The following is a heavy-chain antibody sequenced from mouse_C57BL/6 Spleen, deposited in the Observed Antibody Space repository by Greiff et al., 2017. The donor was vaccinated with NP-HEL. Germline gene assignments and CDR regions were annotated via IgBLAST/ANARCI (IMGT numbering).Heavy chain of an antibody. CDR1: GYTFTSYW. V-gene: IGHV1-72*01. J-gene: IGHJ3*01. CDR3: ARPPYYGSSYEGAWFAY. CDR2: IDPNSGGT. Sequence: VQLQESGAELVKPGASVKLSCKASGYTFTSYWMHWVKQRPGRGLEWIGRIDPNSGGTKYNEKFKSKATLTVDKPSSTAYMQLSSLTSEDSAVYYCARPPYYGSSYEGAWFAYWGQGTLVTVSA. D-gene: IGHD1-1*01.